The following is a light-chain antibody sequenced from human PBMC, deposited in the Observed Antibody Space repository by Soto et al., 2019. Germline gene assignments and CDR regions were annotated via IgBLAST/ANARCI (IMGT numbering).Light chain of an antibody. CDR3: QQYGSSPPWT. CDR1: QSVSSD. V-gene: IGKV3-20*01. Sequence: EIEMTQSPATQSVSPGERASLSCRASQSVSSDLAWYHQKPGQAPRLLIYGASSRATGIPDRFSGSGSGTDFTLTISRLEPEDFAVYYCQQYGSSPPWTFGQGTKVDIK. J-gene: IGKJ1*01. CDR2: GAS.